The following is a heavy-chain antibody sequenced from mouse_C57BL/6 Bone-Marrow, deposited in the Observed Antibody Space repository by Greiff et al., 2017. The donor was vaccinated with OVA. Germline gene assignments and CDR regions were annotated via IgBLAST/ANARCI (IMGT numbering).Heavy chain of an antibody. D-gene: IGHD2-4*01. CDR3: ARYDYDRYFDV. V-gene: IGHV5-9*01. J-gene: IGHJ1*03. CDR1: GFTFSSYT. Sequence: EVQVVESGGGLVKPGGSLKLSCAASGFTFSSYTMSWVRQTPEKRLEWVATISGGGGNTYYPDSVKGRFTISRDNAKNTLYLQMSSLRSEDTALYYCARYDYDRYFDVWGTGTTVTVSS. CDR2: ISGGGGNT.